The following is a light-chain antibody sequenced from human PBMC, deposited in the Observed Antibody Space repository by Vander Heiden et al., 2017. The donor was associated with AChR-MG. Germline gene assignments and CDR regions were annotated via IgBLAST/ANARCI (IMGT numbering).Light chain of an antibody. J-gene: IGLJ3*02. Sequence: SYVLTQPPSVSVAPGQTARITCGGNHIATKSVHWYQQKPGQAPVMVAYDDSDRPSGIPERFSGSNSGNTATLTVTRVEAGDEADYYCQVWDSDSDHVVFGGGTKLTVL. V-gene: IGLV3-21*02. CDR3: QVWDSDSDHVV. CDR1: HIATKS. CDR2: DDS.